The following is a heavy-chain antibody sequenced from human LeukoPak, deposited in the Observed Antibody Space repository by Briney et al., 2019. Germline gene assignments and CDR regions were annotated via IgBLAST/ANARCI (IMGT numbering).Heavy chain of an antibody. D-gene: IGHD3-22*01. V-gene: IGHV4-39*07. J-gene: IGHJ3*02. CDR1: GGSISSSSYY. CDR3: ARVTGYYDSSGYYYVGAFDI. Sequence: PSETLSLTCTVSGGSISSSSYYWGWIRQPPGKGLEWIGSIYYSGSTYYNPSLKSRVTISVDTSKNQFSLKLSSVTAADTAVYYCARVTGYYDSSGYYYVGAFDIWGQGTMVTVSS. CDR2: IYYSGST.